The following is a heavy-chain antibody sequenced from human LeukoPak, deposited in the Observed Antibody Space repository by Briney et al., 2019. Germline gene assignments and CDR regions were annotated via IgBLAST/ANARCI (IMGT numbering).Heavy chain of an antibody. CDR3: ARELGI. CDR2: IYTSGST. J-gene: IGHJ4*02. Sequence: SQTLSLACTVSGGAISSDTYYWSWIRQPAGTGLEWVGRIYTSGSTNYNPPLKSRVTISLDTSKNQFSLKLSSVTAADTAVYYCARELGIWGQGTLVTVSS. V-gene: IGHV4-61*02. CDR1: GGAISSDTYY. D-gene: IGHD3-16*01.